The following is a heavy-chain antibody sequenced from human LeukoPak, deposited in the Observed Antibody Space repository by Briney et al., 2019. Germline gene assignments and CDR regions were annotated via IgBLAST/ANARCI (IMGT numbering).Heavy chain of an antibody. CDR2: INHSGST. J-gene: IGHJ4*02. CDR3: ARGCGSGWYSPGGEFDY. D-gene: IGHD6-19*01. CDR1: GGSFSGYY. Sequence: SETLSLTCAVYGGSFSGYYWSWIRQPPGKGLEWIGEINHSGSTNYNPSLKSRVTISVDTSKNQFSLKLSSVTAADTAVYYCARGCGSGWYSPGGEFDYWGQGTLVTVSS. V-gene: IGHV4-34*01.